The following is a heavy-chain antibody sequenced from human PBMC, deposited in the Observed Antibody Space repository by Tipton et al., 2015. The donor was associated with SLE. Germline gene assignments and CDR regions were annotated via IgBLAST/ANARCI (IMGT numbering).Heavy chain of an antibody. Sequence: TLSLTCTVSGGSISSHYWSWIRQPPGKGLEWIGYIYHSGSTYYNPSLKSRVTISVDRSKNQFSLKLSSVTAADTAVYYCANLIGGSSGAGAFDIWGQGTMVTVSS. CDR2: IYHSGST. V-gene: IGHV4-30-2*01. D-gene: IGHD3-22*01. CDR1: GGSISSHY. J-gene: IGHJ3*02. CDR3: ANLIGGSSGAGAFDI.